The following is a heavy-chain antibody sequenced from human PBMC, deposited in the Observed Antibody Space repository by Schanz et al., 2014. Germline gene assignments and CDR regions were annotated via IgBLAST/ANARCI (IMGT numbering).Heavy chain of an antibody. CDR3: ARGGPAYYFDD. J-gene: IGHJ4*02. CDR1: GFTFSSYW. CDR2: IGTSGGT. V-gene: IGHV3-74*01. Sequence: EVQLVESGGGLVQPGGSLRLSCAASGFTFSSYWMHWVRQVPGKGLVWVSTIGTSGGTNYAESVKGRFTISGDSSKNTVYIQMNSLRAEDTAVYYCARGGPAYYFDDWGQGTLVTVSS.